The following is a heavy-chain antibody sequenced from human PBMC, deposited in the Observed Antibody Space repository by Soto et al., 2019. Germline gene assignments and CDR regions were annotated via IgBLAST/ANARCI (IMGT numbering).Heavy chain of an antibody. Sequence: PGGSLRLSCAATGFTFSDYGMSWVRQAPGKGLEWVSSISGSGYSTYYADSVKGRLTISRDNLKNTLYAQINSLRAEDTAVYHCAKHMVRGAPYYEDMDGWGQGTSVTVSS. J-gene: IGHJ6*02. V-gene: IGHV3-23*01. CDR3: AKHMVRGAPYYEDMDG. CDR1: GFTFSDYG. D-gene: IGHD3-10*01. CDR2: ISGSGYST.